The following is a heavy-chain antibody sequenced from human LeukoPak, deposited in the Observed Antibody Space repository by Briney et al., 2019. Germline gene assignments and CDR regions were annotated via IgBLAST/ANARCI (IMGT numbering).Heavy chain of an antibody. CDR2: INPNSGGT. CDR1: GYTFTGYY. J-gene: IGHJ4*02. D-gene: IGHD6-13*01. CDR3: ARDEEVYSSSWWGSYDY. Sequence: ASVKVSCKASGYTFTGYYMHWVRQAPGQGLEWMGWINPNSGGTNYAQKFQGRVTMTRDTSISTAYMELNRLRSDDTAVYYCARDEEVYSSSWWGSYDYWGQGTLVTVSS. V-gene: IGHV1-2*02.